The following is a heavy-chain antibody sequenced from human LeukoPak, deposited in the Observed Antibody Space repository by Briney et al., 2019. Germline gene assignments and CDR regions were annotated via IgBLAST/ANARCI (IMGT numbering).Heavy chain of an antibody. CDR1: GYTFTSYA. CDR2: IDAGNGNT. D-gene: IGHD6-13*01. CDR3: ARVRAGDSSSWAYWYFDL. V-gene: IGHV1-3*01. Sequence: ASVKVSCKASGYTFTSYAMHWVRQAPGQRLEWMGWIDAGNGNTKYSQKFQGRVTITRDTSASTAYMELSSLRSEDTAVYYCARVRAGDSSSWAYWYFDLWGRGTLVTVSS. J-gene: IGHJ2*01.